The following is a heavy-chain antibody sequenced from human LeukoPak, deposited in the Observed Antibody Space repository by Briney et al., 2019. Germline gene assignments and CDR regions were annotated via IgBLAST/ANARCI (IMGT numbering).Heavy chain of an antibody. J-gene: IGHJ6*03. Sequence: VASVKVSCKVSGYSLDEVGMHWVRPAPGRGLEWMGGFDPESGKTISAQKYQGRVTMTDDMSLDTSYMELTRLTSDDAAVYYCAVADTKRGCGIRSCPSGAYYFMDVWGTGTPVIVSS. D-gene: IGHD2-2*01. CDR2: FDPESGKT. CDR1: GYSLDEVG. CDR3: AVADTKRGCGIRSCPSGAYYFMDV. V-gene: IGHV1-24*01.